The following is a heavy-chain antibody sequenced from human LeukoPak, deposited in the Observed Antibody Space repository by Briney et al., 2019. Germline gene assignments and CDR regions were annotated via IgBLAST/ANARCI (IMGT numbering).Heavy chain of an antibody. D-gene: IGHD3-22*01. Sequence: SETLSLTCTVSGGSISSGDYYWSWIRQPPGKGLEWIGYIYYSGITYYNPSLKSRVTISVDTSKNQFSLKLSSVTAADTAVYYCARVPQNYYDSSGRIYYYYGMDVWGQGTTVTVSS. J-gene: IGHJ6*02. CDR3: ARVPQNYYDSSGRIYYYYGMDV. CDR2: IYYSGIT. CDR1: GGSISSGDYY. V-gene: IGHV4-30-4*01.